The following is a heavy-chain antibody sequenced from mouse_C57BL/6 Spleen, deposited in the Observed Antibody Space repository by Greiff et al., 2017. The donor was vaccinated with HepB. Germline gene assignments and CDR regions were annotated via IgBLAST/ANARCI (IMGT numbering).Heavy chain of an antibody. Sequence: QVQLQQPGAELVKPGASVKLSCKASGYTFTSYWMQWVKQRPGQGLEWIGEIDPSDSYTNYNQKFKGKATLTVDTSSSTAYMQLSSLTSEDSAVYYCARGWIYYGRSYAMDYWGQGTSVTVSS. J-gene: IGHJ4*01. CDR1: GYTFTSYW. V-gene: IGHV1-50*01. D-gene: IGHD1-1*01. CDR2: IDPSDSYT. CDR3: ARGWIYYGRSYAMDY.